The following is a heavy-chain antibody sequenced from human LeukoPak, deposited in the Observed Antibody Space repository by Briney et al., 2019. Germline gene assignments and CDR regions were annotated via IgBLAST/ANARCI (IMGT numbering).Heavy chain of an antibody. D-gene: IGHD6-13*01. V-gene: IGHV3-23*01. Sequence: GGSLRLSCAASGFTFSSYAMSWVRQAPGKGLEWVSAISGSGGSTYYADSVKGRFTISRDNSKNTLYLQMNSLRVEDTAVYYCAKDSSSWYRAFDIWGQGTTVTVSS. CDR1: GFTFSSYA. CDR2: ISGSGGST. J-gene: IGHJ3*02. CDR3: AKDSSSWYRAFDI.